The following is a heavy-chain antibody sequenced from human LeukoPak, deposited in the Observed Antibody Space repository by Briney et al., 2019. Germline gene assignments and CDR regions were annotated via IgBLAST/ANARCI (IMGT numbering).Heavy chain of an antibody. J-gene: IGHJ4*02. CDR2: IYYSGST. Sequence: SETLSLTCAVSGGSISSHYYWIWIRQPPGKGLEWIGSIYYSGSTYYNPSLKSRVTISVDTSKNQFSLKLSSLTAAETAVYYCARQYGSGSSYTPVVDLWGQGTLVTVSS. CDR1: GGSISSHYY. D-gene: IGHD3-10*01. V-gene: IGHV4-39*01. CDR3: ARQYGSGSSYTPVVDL.